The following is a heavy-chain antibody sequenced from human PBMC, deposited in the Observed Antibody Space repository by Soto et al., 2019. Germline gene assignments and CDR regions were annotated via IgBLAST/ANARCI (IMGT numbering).Heavy chain of an antibody. CDR2: IWFDGSIK. J-gene: IGHJ1*01. V-gene: IGHV3-33*06. CDR3: AKGIDGGVTDIN. Sequence: QVQLVESGGGVVQPGRSLRLSCAASGFSFSRYGMHWVRQAPGKGLEWVAVIWFDGSIKHHADSVRGRFTISRDNFKNTLSLQMNSLRVEDTAVYYCAKGIDGGVTDINWGQGTLVTVSS. CDR1: GFSFSRYG. D-gene: IGHD3-16*01.